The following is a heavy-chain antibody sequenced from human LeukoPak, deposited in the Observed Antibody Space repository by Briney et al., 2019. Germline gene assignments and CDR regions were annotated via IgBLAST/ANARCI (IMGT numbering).Heavy chain of an antibody. CDR2: ISGSGGST. V-gene: IGHV3-23*01. CDR1: GFTFSSYA. CDR3: ARDRPITMVRGVIDY. J-gene: IGHJ4*02. Sequence: PGGSLRLSCAASGFTFSSYAMSWVRQAPGKGLEWVSAISGSGGSTYYADSVKGRFTISRDNSKNTLYLQMNSLRAEDTAVYYCARDRPITMVRGVIDYWGQGTLVTVSS. D-gene: IGHD3-10*01.